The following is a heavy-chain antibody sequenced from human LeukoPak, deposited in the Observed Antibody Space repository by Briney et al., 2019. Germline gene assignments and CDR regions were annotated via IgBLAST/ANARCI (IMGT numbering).Heavy chain of an antibody. CDR2: INSDGSST. V-gene: IGHV3-74*01. J-gene: IGHJ6*03. CDR1: GFTFSSHG. CDR3: ASDSNYYYYMDV. Sequence: GGSLRLSCAASGFTFSSHGMHWVRQAPGKGLVWVSRINSDGSSTSYADSVKGRFTISRDNAKNTLYLQMNSLRAEDTAVYYCASDSNYYYYMDVWGKGTTVTISS.